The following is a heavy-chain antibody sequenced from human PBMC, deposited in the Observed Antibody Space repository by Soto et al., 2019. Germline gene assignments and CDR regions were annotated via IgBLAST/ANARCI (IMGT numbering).Heavy chain of an antibody. V-gene: IGHV4-30-2*01. Sequence: SETLSLTCAVSGGSISSGGYSWSWIRQPPGKGLEWIGYIYHSGSTYYNPSLKSRVTISVDRSKNQFSLKLSSVTAADTAVYYCARVVDYGDYGGWFDPWGQGTLVTVSS. D-gene: IGHD4-17*01. CDR1: GGSISSGGYS. CDR2: IYHSGST. J-gene: IGHJ5*02. CDR3: ARVVDYGDYGGWFDP.